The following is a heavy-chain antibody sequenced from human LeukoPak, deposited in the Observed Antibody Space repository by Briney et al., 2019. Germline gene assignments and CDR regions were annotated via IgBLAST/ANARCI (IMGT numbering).Heavy chain of an antibody. D-gene: IGHD3-22*01. J-gene: IGHJ4*02. CDR1: GFTFSSYG. CDR2: IRYDGSNK. V-gene: IGHV3-30*02. CDR3: AKSVRGAHGSSGPIDY. Sequence: GGSLRLSCAASGFTFSSYGMHWVRQAPGKGLEWVAFIRYDGSNKYYADSVKGRFTISRDNSKNTLYLQMNSLRAEDTAVYYCAKSVRGAHGSSGPIDYWGQGTLVTVSS.